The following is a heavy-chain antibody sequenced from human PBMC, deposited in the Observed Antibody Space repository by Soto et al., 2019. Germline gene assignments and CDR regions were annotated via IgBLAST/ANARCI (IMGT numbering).Heavy chain of an antibody. CDR3: ARDLAAASVLSCFDY. D-gene: IGHD6-13*01. V-gene: IGHV3-30*03. Sequence: QVQLVESGGGVVQAGRSQRLSCTASGFTFSNFGMHWVRQAPGQGLEWVAAISYDGSQKNYADSVKGRFTISRDNSQDTLFLPMDSLRPEDTDVYYCARDLAAASVLSCFDYWGQGTLVTASS. J-gene: IGHJ4*02. CDR2: ISYDGSQK. CDR1: GFTFSNFG.